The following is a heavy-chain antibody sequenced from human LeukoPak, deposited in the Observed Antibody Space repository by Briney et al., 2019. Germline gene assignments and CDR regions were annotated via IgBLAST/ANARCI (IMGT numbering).Heavy chain of an antibody. Sequence: SETLSHTCTVSGGSISSGDYYWSWIRQPPGKGLEWIGYIYYSGSTYYNPSLKSRVTISVDTSKNQFSLKLSSVTAADTAVYYCARGPRIVVVVAATHYWFDPWGQGTLVTVSS. CDR2: IYYSGST. CDR3: ARGPRIVVVVAATHYWFDP. V-gene: IGHV4-30-4*01. D-gene: IGHD2-15*01. J-gene: IGHJ5*02. CDR1: GGSISSGDYY.